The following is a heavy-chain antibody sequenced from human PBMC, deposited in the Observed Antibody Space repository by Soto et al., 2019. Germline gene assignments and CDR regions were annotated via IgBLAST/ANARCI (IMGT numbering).Heavy chain of an antibody. J-gene: IGHJ3*02. V-gene: IGHV3-23*01. CDR1: GFTFSSYA. D-gene: IGHD2-15*01. CDR2: ISGSGGST. CDR3: AKLGGNDAFDM. Sequence: EVQLLESGGGLEQPGGSLRLSCTASGFTFSSYAMSWVRQAPGKGLEWVSGISGSGGSTYYADSVKGRFTISRDNSKNTLYLQMNSLRAEDTAAYYCAKLGGNDAFDMWGQGTMVTVSS.